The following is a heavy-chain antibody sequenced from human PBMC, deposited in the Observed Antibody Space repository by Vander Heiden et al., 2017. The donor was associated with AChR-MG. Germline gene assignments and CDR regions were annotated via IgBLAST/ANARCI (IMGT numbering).Heavy chain of an antibody. CDR3: AKDHASGVTSGVDY. CDR1: GFTFSSYA. V-gene: IGHV3-23*01. J-gene: IGHJ4*02. CDR2: ISGSGGST. D-gene: IGHD1-26*01. Sequence: EVQLLESGGGLVQPGGSLRLSCAASGFTFSSYAMSWVRQAPGKGLEWVSAISGSGGSTYYADSVKGRFTISRDNSKNTLYLQMNSMRAEDTAVYYCAKDHASGVTSGVDYWGQGTLVTVSS.